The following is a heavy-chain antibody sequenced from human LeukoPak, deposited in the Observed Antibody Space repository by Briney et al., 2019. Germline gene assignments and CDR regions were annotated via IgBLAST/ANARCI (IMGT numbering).Heavy chain of an antibody. J-gene: IGHJ4*02. CDR1: GFTFDDYA. V-gene: IGHV3-9*01. D-gene: IGHD5-24*01. CDR2: ISWNSGSI. CDR3: ARDLGYNWYFDY. Sequence: GRSLRLSCAASGFTFDDYAMHWVRQAPGKGLEWVSGISWNSGSIGYADSVKGRFTISRDNAKNSLYLQMNSLRAEDTALYYCARDLGYNWYFDYWGQGTLVTVSS.